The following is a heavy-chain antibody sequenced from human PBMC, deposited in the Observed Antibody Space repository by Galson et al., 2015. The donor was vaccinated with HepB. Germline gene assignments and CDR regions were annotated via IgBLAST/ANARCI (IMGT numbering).Heavy chain of an antibody. J-gene: IGHJ5*02. CDR2: IYPGDSDT. CDR3: ARHGVGCSSPSSDARPGHWFDP. CDR1: GYSFTSYW. D-gene: IGHD2-2*01. Sequence: QSGAEVTKPGESLKISCKGSGYSFTSYWIGWVRQMPGKGLEWMGIIYPGDSDTRYSPSFQGQVTISADKSISTAYLQWSSLKASDTAMYYCARHGVGCSSPSSDARPGHWFDPGGQGTLVTVSP. V-gene: IGHV5-51*01.